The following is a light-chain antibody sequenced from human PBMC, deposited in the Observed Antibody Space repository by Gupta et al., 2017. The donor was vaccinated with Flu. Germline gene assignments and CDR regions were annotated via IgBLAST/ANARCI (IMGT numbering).Light chain of an antibody. V-gene: IGLV1-40*01. Sequence: VTISSTGSTSNVGGGYNVLWYHQQPATAPKILMFDDSRRRSGVPDRFSGAKSGTTAALTITGLQAEDEADYYCHSYESSSNGWVFGGGTKLTVL. CDR1: TSNVGGGYN. J-gene: IGLJ3*02. CDR2: DDS. CDR3: HSYESSSNGWV.